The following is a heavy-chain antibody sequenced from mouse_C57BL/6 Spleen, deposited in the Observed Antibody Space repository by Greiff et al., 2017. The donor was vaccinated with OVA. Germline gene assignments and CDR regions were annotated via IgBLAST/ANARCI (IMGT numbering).Heavy chain of an antibody. CDR1: GFTFSSYA. V-gene: IGHV5-9-1*02. CDR3: TRDNGDGGFAY. Sequence: EVQVVESGEGLVKPGGSLKLSCAASGFTFSSYAMSWVRQTPEKRLEWVAYISSGGDYIYYADTVKGRFTISRDNARNTLYLQMSSLKSEDTAMYYCTRDNGDGGFAYWGQGTLVTVSA. D-gene: IGHD4-1*01. CDR2: ISSGGDYI. J-gene: IGHJ3*01.